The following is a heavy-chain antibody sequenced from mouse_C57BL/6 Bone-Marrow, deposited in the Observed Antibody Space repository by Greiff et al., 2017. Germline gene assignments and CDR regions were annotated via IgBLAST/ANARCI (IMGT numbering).Heavy chain of an antibody. D-gene: IGHD1-1*01. CDR2: IYPRSGNT. CDR1: GYTFTSYG. Sequence: QVQLQQSGAELARPGASVKLSCKASGYTFTSYGISWAKQRTGPGLEWIGEIYPRSGNTYYNEKFKGKATLTADKSSSTAYMELRSLTSEDSAVYFCASLFGWDFDVWGTGTTVTVSS. J-gene: IGHJ1*03. CDR3: ASLFGWDFDV. V-gene: IGHV1-81*01.